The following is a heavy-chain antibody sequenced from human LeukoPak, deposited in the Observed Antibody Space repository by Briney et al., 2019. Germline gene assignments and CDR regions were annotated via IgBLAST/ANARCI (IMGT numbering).Heavy chain of an antibody. CDR1: GFTFSGYN. CDR3: ARDVDTAMVLQLDY. V-gene: IGHV3-21*01. CDR2: ISSSSSYI. Sequence: PSGTLTLSCAASGFTFSGYNMNWVRQAPGKGLEWVSSISSSSSYIYYPDSERGRFTISRDNAKNSLYLQMNSLRAEDTAVYYCARDVDTAMVLQLDYWGQGTLVTVSS. D-gene: IGHD5-18*01. J-gene: IGHJ4*02.